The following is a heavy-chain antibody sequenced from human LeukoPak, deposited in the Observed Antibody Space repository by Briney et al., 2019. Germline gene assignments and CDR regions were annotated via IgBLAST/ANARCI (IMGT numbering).Heavy chain of an antibody. D-gene: IGHD5-12*01. CDR3: ASLYSGYDLSLGFYYYYGMDV. CDR1: GYTFTGYY. V-gene: IGHV1-2*02. J-gene: IGHJ6*02. CDR2: INPNSGGT. Sequence: ASVKVSCKASGYTFTGYYMHWVRQAPGQGLEWMGWINPNSGGTNYAQKFQGRVTMTRDTSISTAYMELSRLRSDDTAVYYCASLYSGYDLSLGFYYYYGMDVWGQGTTVTVSS.